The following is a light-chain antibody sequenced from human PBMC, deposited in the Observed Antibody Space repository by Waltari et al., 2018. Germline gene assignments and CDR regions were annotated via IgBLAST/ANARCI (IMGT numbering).Light chain of an antibody. CDR1: QTVLHSSNNKNY. J-gene: IGKJ4*01. Sequence: DIVMTQSPDSLAVSLGERATINCKSTQTVLHSSNNKNYLAWYQKKPGPPPKLLIYWASTRESGVPDRFSGSGSGTDFTLTISSLQAEDVAVYYCQQYYNTPLTFGGGTKVEIK. CDR3: QQYYNTPLT. V-gene: IGKV4-1*01. CDR2: WAS.